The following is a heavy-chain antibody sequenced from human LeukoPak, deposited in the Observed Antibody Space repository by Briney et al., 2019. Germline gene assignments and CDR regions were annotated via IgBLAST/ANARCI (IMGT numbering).Heavy chain of an antibody. J-gene: IGHJ4*02. CDR1: GFTFDDYG. V-gene: IGHV3-20*04. CDR3: ARDLSYYDSSGYISLGYYFDY. D-gene: IGHD3-22*01. CDR2: INWNGGST. Sequence: GGSLRLSCAASGFTFDDYGMSWVRQAPGKGLEWVSGINWNGGSTGYADSVKGRFTISRDNAKNSLYLQMNSLRAEDTALYYCARDLSYYDSSGYISLGYYFDYWGQGTLVTVPS.